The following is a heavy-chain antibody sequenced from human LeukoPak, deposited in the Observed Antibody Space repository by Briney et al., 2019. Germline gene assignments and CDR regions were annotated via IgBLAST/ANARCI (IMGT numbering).Heavy chain of an antibody. CDR1: GFTFSSYW. Sequence: GGSLRLSCAASGFTFSSYWMSWVRQAPGKGLEWVANIKQDGSEKYYVDSVKGRFTISRDSAKNSLYLQMNSLRAEDTAVYYCARDVRFDCSGGGCSNFDYWGQGTLVTVSS. CDR3: ARDVRFDCSGGGCSNFDY. D-gene: IGHD2-15*01. J-gene: IGHJ4*02. CDR2: IKQDGSEK. V-gene: IGHV3-7*03.